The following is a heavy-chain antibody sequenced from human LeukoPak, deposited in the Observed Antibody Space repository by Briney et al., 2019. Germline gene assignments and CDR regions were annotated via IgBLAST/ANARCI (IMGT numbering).Heavy chain of an antibody. J-gene: IGHJ4*02. CDR2: ISSSSSYI. CDR1: GFTFGDYA. V-gene: IGHV3-21*01. D-gene: IGHD6-13*01. Sequence: GGSLRLSCTASGFTFGDYAMSWVRQAPGKGLEWVSSISSSSSYIYYADSVKGRFTISRDNAKNSLYLQMNSLRAEDTAVYYCARATAAAGSRLRFDYWGQGTLVTVSS. CDR3: ARATAAAGSRLRFDY.